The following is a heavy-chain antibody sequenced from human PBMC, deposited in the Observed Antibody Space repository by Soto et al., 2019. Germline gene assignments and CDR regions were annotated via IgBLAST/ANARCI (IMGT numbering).Heavy chain of an antibody. V-gene: IGHV3-23*01. CDR1: GFTFSSYA. Sequence: EVQLLESGGGLVQPGGSLRLSCAASGFTFSSYAMRWVRQAPVKGLEWVSAISGSGGSTYYADSVKGRFTISRDNSKNTLYLPRNSLSAEDTAVYYCARRGSGSYYDYWGQGTLVSVSS. CDR2: ISGSGGST. CDR3: ARRGSGSYYDY. D-gene: IGHD1-26*01. J-gene: IGHJ4*02.